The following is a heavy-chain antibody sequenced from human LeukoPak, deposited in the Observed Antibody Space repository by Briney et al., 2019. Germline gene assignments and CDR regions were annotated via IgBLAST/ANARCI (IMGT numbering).Heavy chain of an antibody. CDR1: GFTFSSHW. CDR2: IKQDGSEK. Sequence: GVTLRLSCAASGFTFSSHWMYWVRQAPGKGLEWVANIKQDGSEKYYVDSVKGRFTISRDNAKNSLYLQMNSLRTEDTAVYYCARAANYAFDIWGQGTMVTVSS. D-gene: IGHD5-24*01. CDR3: ARAANYAFDI. V-gene: IGHV3-7*01. J-gene: IGHJ3*02.